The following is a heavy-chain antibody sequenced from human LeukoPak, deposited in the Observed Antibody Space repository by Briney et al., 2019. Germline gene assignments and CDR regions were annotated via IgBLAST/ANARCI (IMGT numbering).Heavy chain of an antibody. V-gene: IGHV4-59*01. CDR1: GGSISSYY. Sequence: SETLSLTCTVSGGSISSYYWSWIRQPPGKGLEWIGYIYYSGTTKYNPSLNSRVTISVDTSKNQFSLKLSSVTAADTAVYYCARDHSSSSPRGSYHFDYWGQGTLVTVSS. CDR3: ARDHSSSSPRGSYHFDY. D-gene: IGHD6-6*01. CDR2: IYYSGTT. J-gene: IGHJ4*02.